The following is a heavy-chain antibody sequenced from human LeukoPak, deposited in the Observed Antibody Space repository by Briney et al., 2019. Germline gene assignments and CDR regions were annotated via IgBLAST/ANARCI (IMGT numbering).Heavy chain of an antibody. CDR2: MNPNSGNT. D-gene: IGHD3-3*01. CDR1: GYTFTSYD. V-gene: IGHV1-8*01. Sequence: ASVKVSCKASGYTFTSYDINWVRQATGQGLEWMGWMNPNSGNTGYAQKFQGRVTMTRNTPISTAYMELSSLRSEDTAVYYCARGLNRITIFGVVPRIRFDYWGQGTLVTVSS. CDR3: ARGLNRITIFGVVPRIRFDY. J-gene: IGHJ4*02.